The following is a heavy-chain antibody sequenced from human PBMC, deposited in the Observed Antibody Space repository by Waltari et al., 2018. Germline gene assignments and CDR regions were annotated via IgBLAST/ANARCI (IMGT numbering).Heavy chain of an antibody. CDR3: ARDSGYCSGGSCYHGYFDY. CDR1: GGSFSGCH. V-gene: IGHV4-34*01. J-gene: IGHJ4*02. D-gene: IGHD2-15*01. CDR2: ISHSGGT. Sequence: QVRLPQWGVGLLKPSETLSLTCAVYGGSFSGCHWGWFRQPPGKGLEWIGQISHSGGTNYNPSLMSRVTISVDTSKNQFSLKLSSVTAADTAVYYCARDSGYCSGGSCYHGYFDYWGQGTPVTVSS.